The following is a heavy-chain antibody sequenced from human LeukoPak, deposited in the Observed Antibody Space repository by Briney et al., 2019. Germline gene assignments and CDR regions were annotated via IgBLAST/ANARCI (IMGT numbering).Heavy chain of an antibody. J-gene: IGHJ4*02. D-gene: IGHD4-17*01. V-gene: IGHV3-33*06. CDR3: AKGNGDHAIHPDY. CDR1: GFTFSNYG. CDR2: IWYDRSNT. Sequence: GASLRLSCAASGFTFSNYGMHWVRQAPGKGLELVALIWYDRSNTHYADSVKGRFTISRGNSKNTLYLQMNSLRADDTAVYYCAKGNGDHAIHPDYWGQGTLVTVSS.